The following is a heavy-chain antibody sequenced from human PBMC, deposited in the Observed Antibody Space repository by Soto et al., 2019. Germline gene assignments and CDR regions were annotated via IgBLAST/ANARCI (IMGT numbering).Heavy chain of an antibody. CDR3: AGGAQGGEYPLFAA. Sequence: QVRLVESGGGLVKPGGSLRLSCAASGFTFSDYNMNWIRHVPGKGLEWISYISGSAATHEYYARSVKGRFTISRDNAKNSLYLEMNSLGAEDTAVYYCAGGAQGGEYPLFAAWGQGTLVTVSS. J-gene: IGHJ5*02. V-gene: IGHV3-11*01. CDR1: GFTFSDYN. CDR2: ISGSAATHE. D-gene: IGHD3-16*01.